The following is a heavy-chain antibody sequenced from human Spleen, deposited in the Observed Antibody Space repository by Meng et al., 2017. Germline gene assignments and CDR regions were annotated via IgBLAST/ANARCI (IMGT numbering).Heavy chain of an antibody. V-gene: IGHV3-33*01. CDR2: IWYDGSNE. CDR3: ARETVEGYYYGMDV. CDR1: GFTFSNYG. Sequence: GESLKISCAASGFTFSNYGMHWVRQAPGKGLEWVAVIWYDGSNEYYADSVKGRFTISRDNSKNTLYLQMNSLRAEDTAVYYCARETVEGYYYGMDVWGQGTTVTVSS. J-gene: IGHJ6*02. D-gene: IGHD2-21*02.